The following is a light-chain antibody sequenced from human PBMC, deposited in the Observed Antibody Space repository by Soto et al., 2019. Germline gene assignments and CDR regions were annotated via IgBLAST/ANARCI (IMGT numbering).Light chain of an antibody. J-gene: IGKJ1*01. CDR2: GAS. CDR1: QSVRSN. CDR3: QQYSIWRT. Sequence: EIVLTQSPGTLSLSPGERATLSCRASQSVRSNFLAWYQQKPGQAPRLLIYGASNRATGIPARFSGSGSGTEFTLTISSLQSEDFAVYYCQQYSIWRTFGQGTKVDNK. V-gene: IGKV3-15*01.